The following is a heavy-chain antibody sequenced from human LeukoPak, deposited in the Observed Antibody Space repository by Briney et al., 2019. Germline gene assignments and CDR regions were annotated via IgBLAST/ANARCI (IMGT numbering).Heavy chain of an antibody. Sequence: SVKVSCKASGGTFSSYAISWVRQAPGQGLEWMGRIIPNFGTANYAQKFQGRVTITTDESTSTAYMELSSLRSEDMAVYYCASGGEYYDYVWGSYRPHGYAFDIWGQGTMVTVSS. CDR3: ASGGEYYDYVWGSYRPHGYAFDI. V-gene: IGHV1-69*05. CDR1: GGTFSSYA. CDR2: IIPNFGTA. D-gene: IGHD3-16*02. J-gene: IGHJ3*02.